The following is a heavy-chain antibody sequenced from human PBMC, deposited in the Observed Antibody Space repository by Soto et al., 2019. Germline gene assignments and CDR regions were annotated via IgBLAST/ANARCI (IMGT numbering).Heavy chain of an antibody. Sequence: EVQLLESGGGLVQPGGSLRLSCAASGFTFSSYAMSWVRQAPGKGLEWVSAISGSGGSTYYADSVKGRFTISRDNSKNTLYLQMNSLRAEDTAVYYCAKMKDYYGSGSYSLNWFDPWGQGTLVTVSS. J-gene: IGHJ5*02. CDR1: GFTFSSYA. D-gene: IGHD3-10*01. CDR2: ISGSGGST. V-gene: IGHV3-23*01. CDR3: AKMKDYYGSGSYSLNWFDP.